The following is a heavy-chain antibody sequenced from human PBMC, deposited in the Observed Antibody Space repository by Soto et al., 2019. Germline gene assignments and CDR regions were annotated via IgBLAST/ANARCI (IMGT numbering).Heavy chain of an antibody. J-gene: IGHJ5*01. CDR2: ISSSSSYT. D-gene: IGHD1-1*01. CDR3: ARGSRYGDS. V-gene: IGHV3-11*05. CDR1: GFIFSDYY. Sequence: QVQLVESGGGLVKPGGSLRLSCAASGFIFSDYYMSWIRQAPGKGLEWVSFISSSSSYTNYADSVKGRFTISRANARNSLYLQMNSLRAEDTAVYYCARGSRYGDSWGQGTLVTVSS.